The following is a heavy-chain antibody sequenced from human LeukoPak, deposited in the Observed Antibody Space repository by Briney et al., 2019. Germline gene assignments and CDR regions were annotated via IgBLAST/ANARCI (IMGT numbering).Heavy chain of an antibody. CDR2: IKEDGSEK. CDR3: VTKEPSTSGWSY. V-gene: IGHV3-7*01. D-gene: IGHD6-19*01. Sequence: GGSLRLSCAASGFTVSSNYMTWVRRAPGKGLEWVANIKEDGSEKNYVDSVKGRFTISRDNAENSVYLQMNDLRAEDTGVYYCVTKEPSTSGWSYWGQGTLVTVSS. J-gene: IGHJ4*02. CDR1: GFTVSSNY.